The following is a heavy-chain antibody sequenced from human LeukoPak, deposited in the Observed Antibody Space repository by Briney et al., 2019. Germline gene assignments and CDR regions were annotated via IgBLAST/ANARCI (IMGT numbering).Heavy chain of an antibody. V-gene: IGHV3-64D*08. J-gene: IGHJ4*02. CDR1: GFTFSCCA. D-gene: IGHD4-23*01. CDR3: ARAVGRGPGGHFDY. CDR2: ISSNGGST. Sequence: GGSLRLSCSASGFTFSCCAMHWVRQAPGKGLEFVSAISSNGGSTHYADSVKGRFTISRDNSKNTLYLQMSSLRADDTAVYYCARAVGRGPGGHFDYWGQGTLVSVSS.